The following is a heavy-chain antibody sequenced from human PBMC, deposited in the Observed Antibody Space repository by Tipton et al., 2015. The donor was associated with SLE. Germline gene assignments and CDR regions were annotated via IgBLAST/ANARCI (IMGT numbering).Heavy chain of an antibody. J-gene: IGHJ4*02. D-gene: IGHD6-19*01. Sequence: SLGLSCAASGFTFSNYWMTWVRQAPGKGLEWVANIKQDGSEKYYVDSVKGRFTISRDNAKNSLYLQMNSLRAEDTAVYYCSGYRSGWSFDYWGQGTLVTVSS. V-gene: IGHV3-7*03. CDR2: IKQDGSEK. CDR3: SGYRSGWSFDY. CDR1: GFTFSNYW.